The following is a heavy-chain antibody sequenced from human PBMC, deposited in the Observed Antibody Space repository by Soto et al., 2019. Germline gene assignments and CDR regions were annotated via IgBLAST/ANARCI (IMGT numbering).Heavy chain of an antibody. J-gene: IGHJ4*02. D-gene: IGHD6-19*01. CDR3: ARANYGQWLDF. V-gene: IGHV4-59*12. CDR1: GGSISSYY. CDR2: IYYSGST. Sequence: PSETLSLTCTVSGGSISSYYWSWIRQHPGKGLEWIGYIYYSGSTNYNPSLKSRISMSSDTSKNQFSLKLNSMTVADTAVYYCARANYGQWLDFWGQGTLVTV.